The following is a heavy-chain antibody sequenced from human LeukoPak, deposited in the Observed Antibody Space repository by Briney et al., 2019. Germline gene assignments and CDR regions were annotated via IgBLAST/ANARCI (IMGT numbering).Heavy chain of an antibody. V-gene: IGHV3-30*18. CDR3: AKDRRGGYSYGFDY. CDR1: GFTFSSYG. Sequence: PGRSLRLSCAASGFTFSSYGMHWVRQAPGKGLEWVAVISYDGSNKYYADSVKGRFTISRDNSKNTLYLQMNSLRAEDTAVYYCAKDRRGGYSYGFDYWGQGTLVTVPS. D-gene: IGHD5-18*01. CDR2: ISYDGSNK. J-gene: IGHJ4*02.